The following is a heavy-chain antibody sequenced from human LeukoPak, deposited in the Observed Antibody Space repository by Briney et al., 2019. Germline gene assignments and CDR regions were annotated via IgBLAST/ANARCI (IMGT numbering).Heavy chain of an antibody. CDR2: IRSSSSYI. J-gene: IGHJ6*02. CDR3: ARDSDFDSSGYYPYYYYYYNMDV. CDR1: GFTFSSYS. Sequence: GGSLRLSCAASGFTFSSYSMNWVRQAQGKGLEWVSSIRSSSSYIYYADSVKGRFTISRDNAKNSLFLQMNSLRAEDTAVYYCARDSDFDSSGYYPYYYYYYNMDVWGQGTTVTVSS. V-gene: IGHV3-21*01. D-gene: IGHD3-22*01.